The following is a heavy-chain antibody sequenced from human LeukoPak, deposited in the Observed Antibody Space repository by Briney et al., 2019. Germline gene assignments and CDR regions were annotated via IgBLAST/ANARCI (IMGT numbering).Heavy chain of an antibody. CDR3: ARVFPTQYYYDSSGYLDY. V-gene: IGHV3-53*01. CDR1: GFTFSSNY. Sequence: GGSLRLSCAASGFTFSSNYMSWVRQAPGKGLEWVSVIYSGGSTYYSDSVKGGFTISRDNSKNTLYLQMNSLRAEDTAVYYCARVFPTQYYYDSSGYLDYWGQGTLVTVSS. CDR2: IYSGGST. J-gene: IGHJ4*02. D-gene: IGHD3-22*01.